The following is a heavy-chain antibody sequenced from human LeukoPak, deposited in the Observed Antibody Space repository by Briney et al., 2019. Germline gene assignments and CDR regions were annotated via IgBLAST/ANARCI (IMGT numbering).Heavy chain of an antibody. CDR2: INHSGST. V-gene: IGHV4-34*01. Sequence: SETLSLTCAVYGGSFSGYYWSWIRQPPGKGLEWIGEINHSGSTNYNPSLKSRVTMSVDTSKNQFSLKLSSVTAADTAVYYCARVSHSSSWYQAFDIWGQGTMVTVSS. CDR1: GGSFSGYY. J-gene: IGHJ3*02. CDR3: ARVSHSSSWYQAFDI. D-gene: IGHD6-13*01.